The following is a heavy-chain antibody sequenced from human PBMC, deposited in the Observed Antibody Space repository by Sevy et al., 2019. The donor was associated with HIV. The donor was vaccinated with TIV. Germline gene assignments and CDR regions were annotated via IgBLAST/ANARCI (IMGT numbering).Heavy chain of an antibody. CDR2: IKQDGSEK. J-gene: IGHJ4*02. V-gene: IGHV3-7*01. CDR1: GFTFSSYW. D-gene: IGHD1-7*01. Sequence: GGSLRLSCAASGFTFSSYWMSWVRRAPGKGLEWVARIKQDGSEKYYVDSVKGRFTISRDNAKNSLYVQMNSLRAEDTAVYYCARDGDELELRHLDYWGQGTLVTVSS. CDR3: ARDGDELELRHLDY.